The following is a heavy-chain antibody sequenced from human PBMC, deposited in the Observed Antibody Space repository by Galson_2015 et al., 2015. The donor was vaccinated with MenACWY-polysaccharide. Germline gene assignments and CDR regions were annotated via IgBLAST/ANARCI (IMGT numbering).Heavy chain of an antibody. J-gene: IGHJ6*02. CDR1: KFAFINYA. CDR2: ISHDGRDP. CDR3: ARRASPLALSKYYYYGMDV. V-gene: IGHV3-30*04. Sequence: SLRLSCAASKFAFINYAMHWVRQAPGKGLEWVALISHDGRDPPHPPSVTAPFTISRDQSTHPLFLQMRSLRPEDTAVYYCARRASPLALSKYYYYGMDVWGQGTTVTVSS.